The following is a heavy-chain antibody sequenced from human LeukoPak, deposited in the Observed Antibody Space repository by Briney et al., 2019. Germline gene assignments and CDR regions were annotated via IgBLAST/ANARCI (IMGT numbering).Heavy chain of an antibody. D-gene: IGHD6-13*01. V-gene: IGHV1-18*01. CDR2: IDTYRGST. J-gene: IGHJ4*02. Sequence: ASAKVSCKASGYRFISYGVGWVRQAPGQGLEWMGWIDTYRGSTNYAQNLQGRVTVTTDTSTTTVYMELRSLRFDDTAVYYCARPNTDAAGYYFDYWGQGTLVAVSS. CDR3: ARPNTDAAGYYFDY. CDR1: GYRFISYG.